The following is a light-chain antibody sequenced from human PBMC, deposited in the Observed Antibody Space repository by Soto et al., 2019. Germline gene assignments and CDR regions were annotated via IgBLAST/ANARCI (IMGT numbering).Light chain of an antibody. CDR3: QQSYSTSGGT. V-gene: IGKV3-15*01. CDR1: QPVNTN. Sequence: VMTQSPDTVSASLGGTATLSCRASQPVNTNLAWYHQRPGQAPRLLISGASTRATGVPVRFIGSGSGTEFTLTISGLQSEDFATYYCQQSYSTSGGTFGQGTKVEIK. J-gene: IGKJ1*01. CDR2: GAS.